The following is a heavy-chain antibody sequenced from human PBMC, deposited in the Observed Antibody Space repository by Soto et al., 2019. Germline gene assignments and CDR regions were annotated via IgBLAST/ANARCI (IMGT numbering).Heavy chain of an antibody. D-gene: IGHD6-13*01. J-gene: IGHJ6*04. CDR1: GFTFSDYY. Sequence: GGSLRLSCAASGFTFSDYYMSWIRQAPGKGLEWVSYISSSSSYTNYADSVKGRFTISRDNAKNSLYLQMNSLRAEDTAVYYCERDKIFGSSRSWYHGMDVLGNGTTVTVSS. CDR3: ERDKIFGSSRSWYHGMDV. CDR2: ISSSSSYT. V-gene: IGHV3-11*05.